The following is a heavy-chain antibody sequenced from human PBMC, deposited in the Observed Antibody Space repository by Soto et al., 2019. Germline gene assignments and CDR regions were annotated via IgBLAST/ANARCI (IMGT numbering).Heavy chain of an antibody. CDR2: IYYSGST. J-gene: IGHJ4*02. Sequence: PWETLSLTCTVSGGSISSYYWSWIRQPPGKGLEWIGYIYYSGSTNYNPSLKSRVTISVDTSKNQFSLKLSSVTAADTAVYYCARVIGDYVDYWGQGTLVTVSS. D-gene: IGHD4-17*01. CDR3: ARVIGDYVDY. CDR1: GGSISSYY. V-gene: IGHV4-59*01.